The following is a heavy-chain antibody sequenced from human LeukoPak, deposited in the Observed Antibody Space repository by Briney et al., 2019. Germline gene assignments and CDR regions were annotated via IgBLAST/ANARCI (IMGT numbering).Heavy chain of an antibody. CDR3: GKEIKDIVITPTAPGDY. V-gene: IGHV3-66*01. Sequence: GGSLRLSCAASGFTVSSTYMSWVRQAPGKGLEWVSVIYSGGTTYYADSVKGRFTISRDNSKNTLYLQMNSLRVEDTAVYYCGKEIKDIVITPTAPGDYWGQGTLVTVSS. D-gene: IGHD2-2*01. CDR1: GFTVSSTY. J-gene: IGHJ4*02. CDR2: IYSGGTT.